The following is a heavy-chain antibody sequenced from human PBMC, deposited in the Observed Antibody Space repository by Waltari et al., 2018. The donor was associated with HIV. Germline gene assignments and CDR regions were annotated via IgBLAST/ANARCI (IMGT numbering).Heavy chain of an antibody. CDR3: VSSGLDV. CDR1: GFTFSNYW. Sequence: VQLVESGGDLAQPGGSLRLPCVASGFTFSNYWMHGVRQVPGKRLAWVARINTDETIRTYAENVKGRFTISRDNGKNTLYLQMNSLRVEDTAVYYCVSSGLDVWGQGTTVNVSS. CDR2: INTDETIR. V-gene: IGHV3-74*01. J-gene: IGHJ6*02.